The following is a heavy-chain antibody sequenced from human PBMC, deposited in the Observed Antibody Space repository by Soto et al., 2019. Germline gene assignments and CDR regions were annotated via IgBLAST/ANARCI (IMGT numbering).Heavy chain of an antibody. CDR2: IYYTGST. CDR1: GGSMSNYY. V-gene: IGHV4-59*05. J-gene: IGHJ5*02. CDR3: ARHRARNWFDP. Sequence: SETLSLTCTVSGGSMSNYYWSWIRQPAGKGLEWIGRIYYTGSTYYNPSLKSRVTISVDTSKNQFSLKLSSVTAADTAVFYCARHRARNWFDPWGQGTLVTVSS. D-gene: IGHD6-6*01.